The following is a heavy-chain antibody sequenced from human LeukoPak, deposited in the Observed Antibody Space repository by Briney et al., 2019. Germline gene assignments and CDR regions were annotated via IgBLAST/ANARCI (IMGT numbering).Heavy chain of an antibody. D-gene: IGHD3-22*01. Sequence: GGSLRLSCAASGFTFSSYWMSWVRQAPGKGLEWVANIKQDGSEKYYVDSVKGRFTISRDNAKNSLYQQMNSLRAEDTAVYYCASIGYYDSSGPHYWGQGTLVTVSS. CDR1: GFTFSSYW. J-gene: IGHJ4*02. V-gene: IGHV3-7*01. CDR3: ASIGYYDSSGPHY. CDR2: IKQDGSEK.